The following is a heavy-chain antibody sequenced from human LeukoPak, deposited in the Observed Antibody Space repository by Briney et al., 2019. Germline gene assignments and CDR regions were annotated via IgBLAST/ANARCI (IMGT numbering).Heavy chain of an antibody. Sequence: SETLSLTCAVYGGSFSGYYWSWVRQPPGKGLEWIGGINHSGSTNYNPSLKSRVTISVDTSKNQFSLKLSSVTAADTAVYYCARSGIVVVPAASPASFDYWGQGTLVTVSS. J-gene: IGHJ4*02. CDR3: ARSGIVVVPAASPASFDY. CDR2: INHSGST. V-gene: IGHV4-34*01. D-gene: IGHD2-2*01. CDR1: GGSFSGYY.